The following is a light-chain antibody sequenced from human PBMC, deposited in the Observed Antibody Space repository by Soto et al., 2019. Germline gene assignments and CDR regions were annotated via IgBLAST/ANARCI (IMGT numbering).Light chain of an antibody. CDR3: QQADTFPLT. J-gene: IGKJ4*01. CDR2: AAS. Sequence: DIQMTQSPSSVSASVGDRVIITCRASQGISSWLAWYQQKPEEAPKLLIYAASRLQSGVTSRFTGSGPRTDLTLTISNLQAEDFATYYCQQADTFPLTFGGGTKVELK. V-gene: IGKV1D-12*01. CDR1: QGISSW.